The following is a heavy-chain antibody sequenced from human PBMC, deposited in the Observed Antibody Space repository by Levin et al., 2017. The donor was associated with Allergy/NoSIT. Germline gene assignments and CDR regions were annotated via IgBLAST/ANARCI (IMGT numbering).Heavy chain of an antibody. Sequence: GGSLRLSCAASGFTFSSYWMHWVRQAPGKGLVWVSRINSDGSSTSYADSVKGRFTISRDNAKNTLYLQMNSLRAEDTAVYYCARDYHSAGYYDSSGYYGYWGQGTLVTVSS. CDR2: INSDGSST. CDR1: GFTFSSYW. CDR3: ARDYHSAGYYDSSGYYGY. J-gene: IGHJ4*02. V-gene: IGHV3-74*01. D-gene: IGHD3-22*01.